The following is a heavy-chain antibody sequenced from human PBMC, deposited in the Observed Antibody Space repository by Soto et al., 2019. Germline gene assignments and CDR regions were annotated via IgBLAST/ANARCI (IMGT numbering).Heavy chain of an antibody. CDR3: ARNQVYYGMDV. CDR1: GFTFSSNA. Sequence: GGSLRLSCAASGFTFSSNAMSWVRQAPGKGLEWVSVISGSGDFTFYADSVKGRFTISRDNSKNTLYLQMNSLRAEDTAVYYCARNQVYYGMDVWGQGTTVTVSS. D-gene: IGHD1-1*01. CDR2: ISGSGDFT. J-gene: IGHJ6*02. V-gene: IGHV3-23*01.